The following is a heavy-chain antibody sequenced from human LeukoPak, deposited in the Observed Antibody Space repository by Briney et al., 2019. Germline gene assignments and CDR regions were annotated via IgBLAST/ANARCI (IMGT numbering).Heavy chain of an antibody. Sequence: SETLSLTCSVSGGSMNTYYWTWMRQPAGKGLEWIGRVYTSGYSKTNPSLQSRVTMSVDTSKRQLSLMLTSLTAADTAVYYCAGKTLGETTNYFVWGGGGILVTVSS. V-gene: IGHV4-4*07. CDR3: AGKTLGETTNYFVW. CDR2: VYTSGYS. CDR1: GGSMNTYY. D-gene: IGHD3-9*01. J-gene: IGHJ4*02.